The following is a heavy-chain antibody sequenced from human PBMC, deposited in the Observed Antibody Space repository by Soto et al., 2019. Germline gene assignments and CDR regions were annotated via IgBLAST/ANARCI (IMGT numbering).Heavy chain of an antibody. D-gene: IGHD3-9*01. CDR3: ARDTAQRGVRYFDWFLSP. CDR1: GFTFSSYS. J-gene: IGHJ5*02. Sequence: WGSLRLSCAASGFTFSSYSMDWVRQAPGKGLEWVSYISSSSSTIYYADSVKGRFTISRDNAKNSLYLQMNSLRAEDTAVYYCARDTAQRGVRYFDWFLSPWGQGTLVTVSS. CDR2: ISSSSSTI. V-gene: IGHV3-48*01.